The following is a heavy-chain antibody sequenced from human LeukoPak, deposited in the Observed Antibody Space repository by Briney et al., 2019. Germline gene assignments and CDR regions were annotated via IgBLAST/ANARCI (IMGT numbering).Heavy chain of an antibody. CDR2: ISYDGSNK. CDR3: AKDGDRTAVAAIDY. J-gene: IGHJ4*02. CDR1: GFTFSSYG. D-gene: IGHD6-19*01. V-gene: IGHV3-30*18. Sequence: GRSLRLSCAASGFTFSSYGMHWVRQAPGKGLEWVAVISYDGSNKYYADSVKGRFTIFRDNSKNTLYLQMNSLRAEDTAVYYCAKDGDRTAVAAIDYWGQGTLVTVSS.